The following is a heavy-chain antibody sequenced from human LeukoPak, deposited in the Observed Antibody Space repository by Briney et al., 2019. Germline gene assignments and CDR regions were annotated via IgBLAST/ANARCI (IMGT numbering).Heavy chain of an antibody. CDR2: MNPNSGNT. D-gene: IGHD3-22*01. V-gene: IGHV1-8*01. Sequence: GASVKVSCKASGYTFTSYDINWVRQATGQGLEWMGWMNPNSGNTGYAQKFQGRVTMTRNTSISTAYMELSSLRSEDTAVYYCARRPDITMIENNWFDPWGQGTLVTVSS. CDR3: ARRPDITMIENNWFDP. CDR1: GYTFTSYD. J-gene: IGHJ5*02.